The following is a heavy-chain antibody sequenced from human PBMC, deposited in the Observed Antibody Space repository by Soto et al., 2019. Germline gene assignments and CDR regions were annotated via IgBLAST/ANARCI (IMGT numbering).Heavy chain of an antibody. CDR3: AHTWGLPFDY. Sequence: QITLKESGPTLVKPTQTITLTCTYSGFSLRTTGVGVGWIRQPPGKALEWLGIIYWDDDKRYSPSLKSRLTLPRDISKSQVVLTMTNMGPVDTATYFCAHTWGLPFDYWGPGNLVIVSS. CDR2: IYWDDDK. CDR1: GFSLRTTGVG. V-gene: IGHV2-5*02. D-gene: IGHD3-16*01. J-gene: IGHJ4*02.